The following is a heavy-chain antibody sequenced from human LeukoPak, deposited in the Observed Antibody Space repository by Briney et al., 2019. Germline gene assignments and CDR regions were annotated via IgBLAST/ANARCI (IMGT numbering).Heavy chain of an antibody. CDR1: GFTFSTHW. D-gene: IGHD1-7*01. J-gene: IGHJ4*02. CDR2: IDPDGSST. V-gene: IGHV3-74*03. CDR3: AKDREGTTFDN. Sequence: GGSLRLSCAASGFTFSTHWMVWVRRAPGKGLLWVSRIDPDGSSTTYADSVTGRFTNSRDNARNTLFLQMNSLRAEDTAVYYCAKDREGTTFDNWGQGTLVTVSS.